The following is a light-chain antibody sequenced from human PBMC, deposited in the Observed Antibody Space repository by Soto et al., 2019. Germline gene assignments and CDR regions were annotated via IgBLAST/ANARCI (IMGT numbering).Light chain of an antibody. J-gene: IGKJ4*01. CDR2: GAS. V-gene: IGKV3-20*01. CDR1: QSVSSSY. CDR3: KNYSYTQS. Sequence: EIVLTQSPGTLSLSPGERATLSCRASQSVSSSYLAWYQQKPGQAPRLLIYGASSRATGIPDRFNGTAYANESNLTITRLEPDDFAADTGKNYSYTQSFGGG.